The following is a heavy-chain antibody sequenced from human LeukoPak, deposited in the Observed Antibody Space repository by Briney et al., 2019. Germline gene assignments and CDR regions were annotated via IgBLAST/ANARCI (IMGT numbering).Heavy chain of an antibody. D-gene: IGHD2-2*01. CDR3: ARVDNDSSRALSYYFDY. J-gene: IGHJ4*02. V-gene: IGHV4-59*01. Sequence: SESLSLTCTVSGGSISSYYWSWIRQPPGKGLEWIGYIYYSGSTNYNPSLKSRVTISVDTSKNQFSLKLSSVTAADTAVYYCARVDNDSSRALSYYFDYWGQGTLVTVSS. CDR2: IYYSGST. CDR1: GGSISSYY.